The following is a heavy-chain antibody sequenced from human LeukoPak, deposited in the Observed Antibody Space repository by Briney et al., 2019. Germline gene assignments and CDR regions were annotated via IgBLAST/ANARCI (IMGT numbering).Heavy chain of an antibody. Sequence: SETLSLTCTVSGGSISSYKWSWIRQPAGKGLEWIGRIYSSGSTNYTPYLKSRVTMSVDTSKNKFSLKLSSVTAADTAVYYCARGIVGATAPDYWGQGALVIVSS. CDR1: GGSISSYK. D-gene: IGHD1-26*01. V-gene: IGHV4-4*07. CDR2: IYSSGST. J-gene: IGHJ4*02. CDR3: ARGIVGATAPDY.